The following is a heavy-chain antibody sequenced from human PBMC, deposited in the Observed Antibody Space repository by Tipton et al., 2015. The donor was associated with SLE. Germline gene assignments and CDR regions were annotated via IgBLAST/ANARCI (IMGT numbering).Heavy chain of an antibody. J-gene: IGHJ4*02. Sequence: TLSLTCTVSGGSISSHYWSWIRQPPGKGLEWIGYIHYSGNTYSNPSLKSRVTMSVDTSKNQFSLELRSVIVADTAVYYCVRGPFYDRSGYPIRYFDYWGQGTLVTVSS. D-gene: IGHD3-22*01. CDR2: IHYSGNT. CDR1: GGSISSHY. V-gene: IGHV4-59*11. CDR3: VRGPFYDRSGYPIRYFDY.